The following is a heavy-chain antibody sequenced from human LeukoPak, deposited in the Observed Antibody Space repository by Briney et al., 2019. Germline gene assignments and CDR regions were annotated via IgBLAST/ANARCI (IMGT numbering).Heavy chain of an antibody. J-gene: IGHJ5*02. CDR1: GGSISSGSYY. Sequence: SQTLSLTCTVSGGSISSGSYYWSWIRQPAGKGLEWIGRIYTSGSTNYNPSLKSRVTISVDTSKNQFSLKLSSVTAADTAVYYCARLHGSGTYFSRWFDPWGQGTLVTVSS. CDR3: ARLHGSGTYFSRWFDP. V-gene: IGHV4-61*02. CDR2: IYTSGST. D-gene: IGHD3-10*01.